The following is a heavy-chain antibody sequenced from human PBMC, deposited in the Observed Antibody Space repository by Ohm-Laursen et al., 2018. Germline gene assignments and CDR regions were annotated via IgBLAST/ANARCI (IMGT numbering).Heavy chain of an antibody. Sequence: TQTLTLTCTFSGFSLSTSGVGVGWIRRPPGKALEWLALIYWDDDKRYSPSLKSRLTITKDTSKNQVVLTMTNMDPVDTATYYCAHHLYDSSGYYYSFQHWGQGTLVTVSS. D-gene: IGHD3-22*01. V-gene: IGHV2-5*02. J-gene: IGHJ1*01. CDR1: GFSLSTSGVG. CDR3: AHHLYDSSGYYYSFQH. CDR2: IYWDDDK.